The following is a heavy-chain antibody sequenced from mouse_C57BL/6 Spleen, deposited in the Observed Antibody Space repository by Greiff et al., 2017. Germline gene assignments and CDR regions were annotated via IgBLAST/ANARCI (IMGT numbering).Heavy chain of an antibody. CDR1: GYTFTSYW. CDR3: ARQYYGSSPWDD. CDR2: IYPGSGST. J-gene: IGHJ4*01. D-gene: IGHD1-1*01. V-gene: IGHV1-55*01. Sequence: QVQLQQPGAELVKPGASVKMSCKASGYTFTSYWITWVKQRPGQGLEWIGDIYPGSGSTNYNEKFKSKATLTVDTASSTAYMQLSSLTSEDSAVYCGARQYYGSSPWDDWGQGTSVTVSS.